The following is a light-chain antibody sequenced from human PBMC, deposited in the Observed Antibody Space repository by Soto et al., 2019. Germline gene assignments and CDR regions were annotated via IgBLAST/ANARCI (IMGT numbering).Light chain of an antibody. V-gene: IGLV2-14*01. CDR3: SSYPSSSTRV. CDR1: SSDVGGYNY. Sequence: QSALTQPASVSGSPGQSITISCTGTSSDVGGYNYVSWYQQHPGKAPKLMIYEVSNRPSGVSNRFSGSKSGNTASLTISGLHAEDEADYYCSSYPSSSTRVFGGGTKLTVL. J-gene: IGLJ3*02. CDR2: EVS.